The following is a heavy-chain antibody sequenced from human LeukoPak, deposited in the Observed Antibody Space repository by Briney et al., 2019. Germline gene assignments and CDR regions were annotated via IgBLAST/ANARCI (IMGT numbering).Heavy chain of an antibody. CDR1: GFGFSYYD. Sequence: GGSLRLSCVASGFGFSYYDMNWVRQTPGKGLEWVSTISGTDDSTYYADSVKGRFTISRDNSKNTLYLQMNSLRAEDTAVYYCASNFWSGYYTLYYYYGMDVWGQGTTVTVSS. V-gene: IGHV3-23*01. J-gene: IGHJ6*02. D-gene: IGHD3-3*01. CDR2: ISGTDDST. CDR3: ASNFWSGYYTLYYYYGMDV.